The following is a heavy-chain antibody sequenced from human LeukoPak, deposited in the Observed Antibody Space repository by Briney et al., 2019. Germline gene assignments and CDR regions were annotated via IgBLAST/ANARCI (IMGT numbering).Heavy chain of an antibody. CDR3: ASQTAGYSSGWTDDY. D-gene: IGHD6-19*01. CDR2: IYYSGST. Sequence: SETLSLTCTVSSASISSYYWGWIRQPPGKGLEWIGSIYYSGSTYYNPSLKSRVTISVDTSKNQFSLKLSSVTAADTAVYYCASQTAGYSSGWTDDYWGQGTLVTVSS. CDR1: SASISSYY. V-gene: IGHV4-39*07. J-gene: IGHJ4*02.